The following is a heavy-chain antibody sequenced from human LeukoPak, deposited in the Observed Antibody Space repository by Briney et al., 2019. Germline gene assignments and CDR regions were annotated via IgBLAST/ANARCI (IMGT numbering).Heavy chain of an antibody. J-gene: IGHJ6*02. V-gene: IGHV3-30-3*01. CDR2: ISYDGSNK. CDR1: GFTFSSYW. D-gene: IGHD5-18*01. CDR3: ARDQIRYSYGNYYYGMDV. Sequence: PGGSLRLSCAASGFTFSSYWMHWVRQAPGKGLEWVAVISYDGSNKYYADSVKGRFTISRDNSKNTLYLQMNSLRAEDTAVYYCARDQIRYSYGNYYYGMDVWGQGTTVTVSS.